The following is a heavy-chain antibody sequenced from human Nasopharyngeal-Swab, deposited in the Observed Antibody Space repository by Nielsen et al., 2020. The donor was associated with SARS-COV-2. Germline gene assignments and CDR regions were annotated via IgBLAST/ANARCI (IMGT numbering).Heavy chain of an antibody. CDR1: GFTFSSYA. V-gene: IGHV3-23*01. CDR2: ISGSGGST. Sequence: GGSLRLSCAASGFTFSSYAMSWVRQAPGKGLEWVSAISGSGGSTYYADSVKGRFTISRDNFKNTLYLQMNSLRAEDTAVYYCASDYCSSTSCYFGADYYYMDVWGKGTTVTVSS. CDR3: ASDYCSSTSCYFGADYYYMDV. J-gene: IGHJ6*03. D-gene: IGHD2-2*01.